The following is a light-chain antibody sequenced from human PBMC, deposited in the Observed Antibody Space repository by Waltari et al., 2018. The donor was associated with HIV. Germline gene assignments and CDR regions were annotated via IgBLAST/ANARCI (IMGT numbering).Light chain of an antibody. CDR2: GVN. CDR3: SSYAGSNNVV. Sequence: QSALTQPPSASGSPGQSVTISCTGTSSDVGGYNYVSWYQQHPGKAPKLMIYGVNKRASGFPDRFSGSKSGNTAALTVSGLQAEDEAEYYCSSYAGSNNVVFGGGTKLTVL. CDR1: SSDVGGYNY. J-gene: IGLJ2*01. V-gene: IGLV2-8*01.